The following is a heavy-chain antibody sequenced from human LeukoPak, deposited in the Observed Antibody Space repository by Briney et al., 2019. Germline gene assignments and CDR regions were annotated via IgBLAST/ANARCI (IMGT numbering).Heavy chain of an antibody. D-gene: IGHD6-13*01. Sequence: RASVKVSCKASGGTFSSYAISWVRQAPGQGLEWMGRIIPILGIANYAQKFQGRVTITADKSTSTAYMELSSLRSEDTAVYYCARDGGSWYPPYYYGMDVWGQGTTVTVSS. CDR1: GGTFSSYA. CDR2: IIPILGIA. J-gene: IGHJ6*02. V-gene: IGHV1-69*04. CDR3: ARDGGSWYPPYYYGMDV.